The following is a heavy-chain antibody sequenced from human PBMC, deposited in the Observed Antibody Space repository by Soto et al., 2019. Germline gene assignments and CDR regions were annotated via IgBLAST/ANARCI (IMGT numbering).Heavy chain of an antibody. V-gene: IGHV3-21*01. CDR3: ARQYPVLWFGELLFWFDP. D-gene: IGHD3-10*01. CDR2: ISSSSSYI. Sequence: EVQLVESGGGLVKPGGSLRLSCAASGFTFSSYSMNWVRQAPGKGLEWVSSISSSSSYIYYADSVKGRFTISRDTAKNSLYLQMNSLRAEDTAVYYCARQYPVLWFGELLFWFDPWGQGTLVTVSS. J-gene: IGHJ5*02. CDR1: GFTFSSYS.